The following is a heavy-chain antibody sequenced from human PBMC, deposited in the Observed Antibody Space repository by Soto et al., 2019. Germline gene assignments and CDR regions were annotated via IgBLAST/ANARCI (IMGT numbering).Heavy chain of an antibody. Sequence: GGSLRLSCAASGFTFSSYGMHWVRQAPGKGLEWVAVILYDGSNKYYADSVKGRFTISRDNSKNTLYLQMNSLRAEDTAVYYCAKDRGALRWSEEHYYFDYWGQGALVTVSS. V-gene: IGHV3-30*18. CDR1: GFTFSSYG. CDR2: ILYDGSNK. D-gene: IGHD4-17*01. J-gene: IGHJ4*02. CDR3: AKDRGALRWSEEHYYFDY.